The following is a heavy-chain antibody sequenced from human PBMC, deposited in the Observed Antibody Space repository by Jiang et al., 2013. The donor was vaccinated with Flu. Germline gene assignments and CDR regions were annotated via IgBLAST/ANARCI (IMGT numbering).Heavy chain of an antibody. V-gene: IGHV4-59*11. J-gene: IGHJ6*04. CDR3: ARDSFSDV. D-gene: IGHD3-3*02. Sequence: SGSGLVKPSETLSLTCTVSGGSISSHYWSWIRQPPGKGLEWIGYIYYSGSTNYNPSLKSRVTISVDTSKNQFSLKLSSVTAADTAVYYCARDSFSDVWGKGTTVTVSS. CDR2: IYYSGST. CDR1: GGSISSHY.